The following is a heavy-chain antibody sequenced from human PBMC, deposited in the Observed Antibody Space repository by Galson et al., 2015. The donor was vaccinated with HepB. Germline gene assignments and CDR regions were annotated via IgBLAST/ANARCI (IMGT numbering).Heavy chain of an antibody. D-gene: IGHD3-22*01. CDR2: IGYDGSNK. Sequence: SLRLSCAASGLTFSSYGMNWVRQAPGKGLEWVAAIGYDGSNKYYADSVKGRFTISRDNSKNTLYLQMNSLRAEDTAVYYCAKGYDSSASPAGGGEFDYCGQGTLVTVSS. CDR1: GLTFSSYG. CDR3: AKGYDSSASPAGGGEFDY. J-gene: IGHJ4*02. V-gene: IGHV3-33*06.